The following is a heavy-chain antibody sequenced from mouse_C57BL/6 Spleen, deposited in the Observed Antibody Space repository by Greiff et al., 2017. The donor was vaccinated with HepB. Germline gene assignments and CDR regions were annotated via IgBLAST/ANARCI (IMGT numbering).Heavy chain of an antibody. J-gene: IGHJ3*01. D-gene: IGHD2-3*01. CDR3: ARQIIYDGSPWFAY. CDR2: INPNNGGT. Sequence: VQLQQSGPELVKPGASVKISCKASGYTFTDYYMNWVKQSHGKSLEWIGDINPNNGGTSYNQKFKGKATLTVDKSSSTAYMELRSLTSEDSAVYYCARQIIYDGSPWFAYWGQGTLVTVSA. CDR1: GYTFTDYY. V-gene: IGHV1-26*01.